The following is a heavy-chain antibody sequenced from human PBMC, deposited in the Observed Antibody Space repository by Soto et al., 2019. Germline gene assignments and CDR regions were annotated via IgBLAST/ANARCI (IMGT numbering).Heavy chain of an antibody. V-gene: IGHV4-31*03. CDR3: ARRVVAATRYYSYSGMDV. CDR2: IYYSGST. J-gene: IGHJ6*02. CDR1: GGSISSGGYY. Sequence: QVQLQESGPGLVKPSQTLSLTCTVSGGSISSGGYYWSWIRQHPGKGLEWIGYIYYSGSTYYNPSLQSRVTISVDTSKHQFSLKLSSVTAADTAVYYCARRVVAATRYYSYSGMDVWGQGTTVTVSS. D-gene: IGHD2-15*01.